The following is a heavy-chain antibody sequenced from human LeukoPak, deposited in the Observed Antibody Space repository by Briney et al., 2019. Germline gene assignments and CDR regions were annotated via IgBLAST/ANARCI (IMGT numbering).Heavy chain of an antibody. CDR3: ARVGSGWYIGYFDY. CDR2: IKQDGSEK. CDR1: VFTFSNTW. V-gene: IGHV3-7*01. D-gene: IGHD6-19*01. Sequence: GGSLRLSCVASVFTFSNTWMSWVRQAPGKGLEWVANIKQDGSEKYYVDSVKGRFTISRDNAKNSLYLQMNSLRAEDTAVYYCARVGSGWYIGYFDYWGQGTLVTVSS. J-gene: IGHJ4*02.